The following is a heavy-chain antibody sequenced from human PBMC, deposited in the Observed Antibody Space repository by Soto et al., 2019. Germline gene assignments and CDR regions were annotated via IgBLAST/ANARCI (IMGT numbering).Heavy chain of an antibody. V-gene: IGHV4-4*07. J-gene: IGHJ5*02. CDR3: ARGPEQWLVRADWFDP. D-gene: IGHD6-19*01. Sequence: QVQLQESGPGLVKPSETLSLTCTVSGGSISSYYWSWIRQPAGKGLEWIGRIYTSGSTNYNPSLKGRVTMAVDTAKNQFSLKLSSVTAADTAVYYCARGPEQWLVRADWFDPWGQGTLVTVSS. CDR2: IYTSGST. CDR1: GGSISSYY.